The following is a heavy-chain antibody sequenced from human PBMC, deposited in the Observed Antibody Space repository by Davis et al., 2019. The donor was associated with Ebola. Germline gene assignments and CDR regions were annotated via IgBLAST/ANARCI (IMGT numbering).Heavy chain of an antibody. Sequence: ASVKVSCKASGYTFTSYGITWVRQAPGQGLEWMGWTNPHNGNTNYAQNVQGRVTMTTDTSTSTAYMEVGSLRSDDTAVYYCARAQFPTTSDHWGQGTLVTVSS. CDR1: GYTFTSYG. V-gene: IGHV1-18*04. CDR3: ARAQFPTTSDH. CDR2: TNPHNGNT. J-gene: IGHJ4*02. D-gene: IGHD1-1*01.